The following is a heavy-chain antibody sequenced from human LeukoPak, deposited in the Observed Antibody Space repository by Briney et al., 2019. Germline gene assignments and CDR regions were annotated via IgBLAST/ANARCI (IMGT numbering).Heavy chain of an antibody. D-gene: IGHD2-15*01. CDR3: GRQSRGGLDAFDL. CDR1: GYSFTSYW. Sequence: GESLKISCKGSGYSFTSYWIGWVRQMPGKGLEWMGIIYPGDADTRYSPSFQGQVTISADKSISTAYLQWISLQASGTPLYYCGRQSRGGLDAFDLWGQGTMVTVSS. J-gene: IGHJ3*01. CDR2: IYPGDADT. V-gene: IGHV5-51*01.